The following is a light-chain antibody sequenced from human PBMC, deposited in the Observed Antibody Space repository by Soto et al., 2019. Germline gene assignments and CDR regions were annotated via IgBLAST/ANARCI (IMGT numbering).Light chain of an antibody. CDR2: GAS. J-gene: IGKJ1*01. Sequence: EIVLTQSPGTLSLSPGDRATLSCRASQSVSSNYLAWYQQQKPGQAPRLLIYGASSRATCVPDRFSGSGSGTDFTLAISRLEPEDFVVYYCQQYGSSSWTFGQGTKVEIK. CDR3: QQYGSSSWT. V-gene: IGKV3-20*01. CDR1: QSVSSNY.